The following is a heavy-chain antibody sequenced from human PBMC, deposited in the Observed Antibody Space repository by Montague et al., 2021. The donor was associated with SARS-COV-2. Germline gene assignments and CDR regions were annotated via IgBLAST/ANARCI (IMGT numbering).Heavy chain of an antibody. Sequence: SETLSLTCTVSGASISNYYWSWIRQPPGKGLEWIGSIYYSGSTYYNPSLKSRVTISVDTSKNQFSLKLSSVTAADTAVYYCARRKAGYCSGGSCYSAAVFDYWGQGTLVTVSS. V-gene: IGHV4-39*01. CDR1: GASISNYY. J-gene: IGHJ4*02. CDR3: ARRKAGYCSGGSCYSAAVFDY. D-gene: IGHD2-15*01. CDR2: IYYSGST.